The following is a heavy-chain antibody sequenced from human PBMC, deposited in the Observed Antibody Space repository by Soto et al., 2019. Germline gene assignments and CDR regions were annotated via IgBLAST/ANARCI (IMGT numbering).Heavy chain of an antibody. V-gene: IGHV1-69*13. J-gene: IGHJ3*02. Sequence: SVKVSCKASGGTFSSYAISWVRQAPGQGLEWKGGIIPIFGTANYAQKFQGRVTITADESTSTAYMELSSLRSEDTAVYYCARDRGVKQWLVPYAFDIWGQGTMVTVSS. D-gene: IGHD6-19*01. CDR1: GGTFSSYA. CDR2: IIPIFGTA. CDR3: ARDRGVKQWLVPYAFDI.